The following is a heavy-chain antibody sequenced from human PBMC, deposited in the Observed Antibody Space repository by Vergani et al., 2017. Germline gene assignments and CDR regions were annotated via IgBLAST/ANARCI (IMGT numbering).Heavy chain of an antibody. CDR3: ARGRRITIFGVVTPNFDY. CDR2: INAGNGNT. V-gene: IGHV1-3*01. J-gene: IGHJ4*02. CDR1: GYTFTSYA. D-gene: IGHD3-3*01. Sequence: QVQLVQSGAEVKKPGASVKVSCKASGYTFTSYAMHWVRQAPGQRLEWMGWINAGNGNTKYSQKFQGRVTITRDTSASTAYMELSSLRSEDTAVYYCARGRRITIFGVVTPNFDYWGQGTLVTVSS.